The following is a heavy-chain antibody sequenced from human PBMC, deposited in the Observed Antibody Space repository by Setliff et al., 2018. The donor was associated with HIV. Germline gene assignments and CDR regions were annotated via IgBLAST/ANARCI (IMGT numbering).Heavy chain of an antibody. D-gene: IGHD1-7*01. CDR2: MNPNSGNR. V-gene: IGHV1-8*03. CDR1: GYTFTSYD. CDR3: ARGPITGTTFFDY. J-gene: IGHJ4*02. Sequence: ASVKVSCKTSGYTFTSYDINWVRQATGQGLEWMGWMNPNSGNRGYAQKFQGRVTISRNTSISTVYMELSSLRSEDTAAYYCARGPITGTTFFDYWGQGTLVTVSS.